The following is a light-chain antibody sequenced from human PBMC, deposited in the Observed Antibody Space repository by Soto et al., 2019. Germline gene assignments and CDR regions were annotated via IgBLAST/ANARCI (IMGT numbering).Light chain of an antibody. V-gene: IGLV2-14*01. Sequence: QSVLTQPASVSGSPGQSITISCTGTSSDVGGYNYVYWYQQHPGKAPKLMIYEVSPRPSGVSNRFTGSKAGNTASLTIAGRQAEDWADYYCSSYTSSSTLVFGTGTKLTVL. CDR1: SSDVGGYNY. CDR3: SSYTSSSTLV. CDR2: EVS. J-gene: IGLJ1*01.